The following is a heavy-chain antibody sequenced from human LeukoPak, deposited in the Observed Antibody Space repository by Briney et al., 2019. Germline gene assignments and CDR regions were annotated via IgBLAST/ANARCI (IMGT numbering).Heavy chain of an antibody. V-gene: IGHV3-48*01. D-gene: IGHD3-3*01. CDR1: GFTFSSYS. CDR2: ISSSSSTI. CDR3: ARGQFPYDFWSGYFDV. J-gene: IGHJ6*02. Sequence: PGGPLRLSCAAPGFTFSSYSMTWVRQAPGKGLEGVSYISSSSSTIYYADSVKGRFTISRDNAKNSLYLQMNSLRAEDTAVYYCARGQFPYDFWSGYFDVWGQGTTVTVSS.